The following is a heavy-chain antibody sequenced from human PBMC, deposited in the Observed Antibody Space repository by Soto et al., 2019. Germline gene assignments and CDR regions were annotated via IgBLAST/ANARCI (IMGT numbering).Heavy chain of an antibody. Sequence: GSLRLSCAASGFTFSSYAMSWVRQAPGKGLEWVSGISGSASSTYYADSVKGRFTISRDSSKNTLYLQMNSLRAEDTALYYCAKGSAMVDYWGQGTLVTVSS. D-gene: IGHD5-18*01. CDR1: GFTFSSYA. V-gene: IGHV3-23*01. J-gene: IGHJ4*02. CDR2: ISGSASST. CDR3: AKGSAMVDY.